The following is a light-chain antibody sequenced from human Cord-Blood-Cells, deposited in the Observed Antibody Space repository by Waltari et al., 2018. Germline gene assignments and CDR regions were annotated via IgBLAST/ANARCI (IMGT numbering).Light chain of an antibody. CDR3: QVWDSSNVV. Sequence: SYELTQPLSVSVALGQTARITCGGNNIGSKNVHWYQQKPGQAPVLVIYRDINRPSGIPERFSGSNSGNTATLTISRAQAGDEADYYCQVWDSSNVVFGGGTKLTVL. V-gene: IGLV3-9*01. CDR1: NIGSKN. CDR2: RDI. J-gene: IGLJ2*01.